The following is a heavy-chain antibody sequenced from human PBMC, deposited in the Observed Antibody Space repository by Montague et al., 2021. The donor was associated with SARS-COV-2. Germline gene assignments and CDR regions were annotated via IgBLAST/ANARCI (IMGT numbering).Heavy chain of an antibody. CDR2: ISYDGSNH. J-gene: IGHJ4*02. CDR1: GFTVSTYS. D-gene: IGHD4-23*01. CDR3: ARTQGGNYPYYFDY. Sequence: SLRLSCAASGFTVSTYSMSWVRQAPGKGLEWVSVISYDGSNHYDADLVRGRFTISRDNTKNTLHLQMNSMRAEDTAVYYCARTQGGNYPYYFDYWGQGTLVTVSS. V-gene: IGHV3-30*04.